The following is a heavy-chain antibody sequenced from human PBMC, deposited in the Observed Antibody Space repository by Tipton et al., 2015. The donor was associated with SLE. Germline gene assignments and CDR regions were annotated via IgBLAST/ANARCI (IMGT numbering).Heavy chain of an antibody. D-gene: IGHD5-18*01. CDR3: ARDGYSYGYHY. Sequence: TLSLTCTVSGGSISSYYWSWIRQPPGKGLEWIGYIYYSGSTNYNPSLKSRVTISVDTSKNQFSLKLSSVTAADTAVYYCARDGYSYGYHYWGQGTLVTVSS. V-gene: IGHV4-59*12. CDR1: GGSISSYY. CDR2: IYYSGST. J-gene: IGHJ4*02.